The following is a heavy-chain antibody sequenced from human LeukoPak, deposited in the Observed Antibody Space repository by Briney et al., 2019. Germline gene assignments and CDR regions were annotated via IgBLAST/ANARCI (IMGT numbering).Heavy chain of an antibody. CDR2: IYTGGST. CDR3: VRDSYGTS. D-gene: IGHD3-16*01. CDR1: GFTVSSSY. V-gene: IGHV3-66*01. Sequence: GGSPRLSCAVSGFTVSSSYMSWVRQAPGKGLEWVSIIYTGGSTYYADSVKGRFTISRDNSKNTLYLQINSLRDDDTAVYYCVRDSYGTSWGQGTLVTVSS. J-gene: IGHJ5*02.